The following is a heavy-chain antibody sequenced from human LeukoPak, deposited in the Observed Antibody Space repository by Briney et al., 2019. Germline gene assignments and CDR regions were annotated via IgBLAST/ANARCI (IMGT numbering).Heavy chain of an antibody. Sequence: ASVKVSGKASGYTFTSYGISWVRQAPGQGLEWMGWISAYNGNTNYAQKLQGRVTMTTDTSTSTAYMELRSLRSDDTALYYCARKGLYGSGSSFFDYWGQGTLVTVSS. J-gene: IGHJ4*02. D-gene: IGHD3-10*01. CDR2: ISAYNGNT. CDR1: GYTFTSYG. V-gene: IGHV1-18*01. CDR3: ARKGLYGSGSSFFDY.